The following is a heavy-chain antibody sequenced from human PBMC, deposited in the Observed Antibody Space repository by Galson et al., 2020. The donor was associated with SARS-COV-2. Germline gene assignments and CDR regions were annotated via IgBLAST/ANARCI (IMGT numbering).Heavy chain of an antibody. J-gene: IGHJ4*02. V-gene: IGHV3-53*01. CDR3: AKTGSAADFDY. D-gene: IGHD2-15*01. CDR1: GFTVSSNY. CDR2: IYSGGST. Sequence: GESLKISCAASGFTVSSNYMSWVRQAPGKGLEWVSVIYSGGSTYYADSVKGRFTISRDNSKNTLYLQMNSLRAEDTAVYYCAKTGSAADFDYWGQGTLVTVSS.